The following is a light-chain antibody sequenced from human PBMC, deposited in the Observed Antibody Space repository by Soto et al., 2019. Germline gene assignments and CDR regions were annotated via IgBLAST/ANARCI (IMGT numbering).Light chain of an antibody. J-gene: IGKJ2*01. V-gene: IGKV3-20*01. CDR1: QSVSSSY. CDR3: QQYGSSPVT. CDR2: GAS. Sequence: EIVLTQSPGTLSLSPGERATLSCRASQSVSSSYLAWYQQKPGQAPRLLIKGASSRATGIPDRFSGSGSGTDFTLTISRLEPEDFAVYYCQQYGSSPVTFGQGTKLEIK.